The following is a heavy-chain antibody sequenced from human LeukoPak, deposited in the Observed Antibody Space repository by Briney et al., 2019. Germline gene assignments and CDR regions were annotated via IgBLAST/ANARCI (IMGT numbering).Heavy chain of an antibody. CDR3: AKPPYTNEVNF. CDR1: GFGLSGIT. J-gene: IGHJ4*02. V-gene: IGHV3-21*01. D-gene: IGHD1-14*01. CDR2: ITSGGSYT. Sequence: SGGSLRLSCVASGFGLSGITMNWVRQAPGKGLEWVSSITSGGSYTHYADALGGRFTISRDNSHNSVYLQMNSLSAEDTAVYYCAKPPYTNEVNFWGQGTLVTVSS.